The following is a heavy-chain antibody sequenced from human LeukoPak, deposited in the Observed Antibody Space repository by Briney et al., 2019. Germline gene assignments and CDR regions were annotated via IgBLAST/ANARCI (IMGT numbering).Heavy chain of an antibody. V-gene: IGHV3-30*02. J-gene: IGHJ4*02. CDR1: GFTFSYYG. CDR3: AKDPRRYSRTGGYFDY. CDR2: ISYDGSNK. Sequence: GGSLRLSCAASGFTFSYYGMHWVRQAPGKGLEWVSFISYDGSNKYYADSVKGRFTISRDNSKNTLYLQMISLRTEDTAVYYCAKDPRRYSRTGGYFDYWGQGTLVTVSS. D-gene: IGHD6-13*01.